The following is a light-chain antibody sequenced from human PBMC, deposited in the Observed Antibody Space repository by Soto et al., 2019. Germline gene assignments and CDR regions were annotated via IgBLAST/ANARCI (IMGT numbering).Light chain of an antibody. V-gene: IGKV3-20*01. Sequence: EIVLTQSPGTLSLSPGERATLSCRASQSVSSSYLAWYQQKPGQAPRLLIYGASSRATGIPDRFSGSGSGTDFTITISRLEPEDFVVYYCQQFGNSPYTFGQGTRLEIK. CDR3: QQFGNSPYT. CDR1: QSVSSSY. CDR2: GAS. J-gene: IGKJ2*01.